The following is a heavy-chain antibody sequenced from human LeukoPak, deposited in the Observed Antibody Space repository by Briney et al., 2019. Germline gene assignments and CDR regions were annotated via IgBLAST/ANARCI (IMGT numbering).Heavy chain of an antibody. D-gene: IGHD5-18*01. Sequence: GGSLRLSCAASGFTFSSYAVHWVRQAPGKGLEWVAVISYDGSNKYYADSVKGRFTISRDNSKNTLYLQMNSLRAEDTAVYYCARDRATANDAFDIWGQGTMVTVSS. J-gene: IGHJ3*02. V-gene: IGHV3-30-3*01. CDR3: ARDRATANDAFDI. CDR2: ISYDGSNK. CDR1: GFTFSSYA.